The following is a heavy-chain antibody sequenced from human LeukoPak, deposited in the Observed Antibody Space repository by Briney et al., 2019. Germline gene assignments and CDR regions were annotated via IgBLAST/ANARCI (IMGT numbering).Heavy chain of an antibody. CDR2: IYYSGST. V-gene: IGHV4-31*03. Sequence: SQTLSLTCTVSGXSISSGGYYWSWIRQLPGKGLECIGSIYYSGSTFYNPSLKSRVTISIDTSKNQFSLKLSSVTAADTAVYYCARLYYFDSSGYYYGKADIWGQGTMVTVSS. D-gene: IGHD3-22*01. CDR1: GXSISSGGYY. J-gene: IGHJ3*02. CDR3: ARLYYFDSSGYYYGKADI.